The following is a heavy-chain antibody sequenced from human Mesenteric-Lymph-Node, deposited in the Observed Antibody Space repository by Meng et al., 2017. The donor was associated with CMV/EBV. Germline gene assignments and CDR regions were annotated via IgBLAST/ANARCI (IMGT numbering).Heavy chain of an antibody. CDR2: ISGSGGIT. J-gene: IGHJ4*02. CDR1: GFTFSSYA. Sequence: GESLKISCAVSGFTFSSYAMSWVRQAPGKGLEWVSVISGSGGITYYADSVKGRFTISRDNSKNTLYLKMSSLRAEDTAVYYCAKDSGLEDIVVVPAAPNLDSWGQGTLVTVSS. V-gene: IGHV3-23*01. CDR3: AKDSGLEDIVVVPAAPNLDS. D-gene: IGHD2-2*01.